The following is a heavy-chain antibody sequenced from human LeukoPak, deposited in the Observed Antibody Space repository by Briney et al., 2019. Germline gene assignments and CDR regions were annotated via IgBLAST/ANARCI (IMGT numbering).Heavy chain of an antibody. Sequence: RSSQTLSLTCTVSGASISSGDYYWTWIRQHPGKGLEWIGDIHYSGSTYYNPSLKSRLTISVDTSKNQFSLKVSSVTAADTAVYYCARAKYDSGWYLDYWGQGTLVTVSS. D-gene: IGHD6-19*01. V-gene: IGHV4-31*03. J-gene: IGHJ4*02. CDR2: IHYSGST. CDR1: GASISSGDYY. CDR3: ARAKYDSGWYLDY.